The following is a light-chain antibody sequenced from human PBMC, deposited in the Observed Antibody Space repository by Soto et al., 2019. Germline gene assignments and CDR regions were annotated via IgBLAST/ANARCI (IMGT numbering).Light chain of an antibody. V-gene: IGKV1-5*01. J-gene: IGKJ2*01. CDR3: HPYASYPYT. Sequence: DILMTQSPSILSASVGDTVTITCRASQSISKWVAWYQQRAGKAPTALIFDASNSEKGVPSRFSGSGSGTEFTLIISGLQPEDFATYYRHPYASYPYTSGQVNTVDI. CDR2: DAS. CDR1: QSISKW.